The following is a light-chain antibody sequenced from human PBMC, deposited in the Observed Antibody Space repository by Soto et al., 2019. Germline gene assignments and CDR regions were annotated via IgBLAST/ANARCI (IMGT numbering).Light chain of an antibody. Sequence: DIQMTQSPSTLSGSVGDRVTITCRASQTISSWLAWYQQKPGKAPKLLIYKASTLKSGVPSRFSGSGSGTEFTLTISSLQPDDFATDYCQHDNSYSAAFGQGTKVDI. CDR2: KAS. J-gene: IGKJ1*01. CDR3: QHDNSYSAA. V-gene: IGKV1-5*03. CDR1: QTISSW.